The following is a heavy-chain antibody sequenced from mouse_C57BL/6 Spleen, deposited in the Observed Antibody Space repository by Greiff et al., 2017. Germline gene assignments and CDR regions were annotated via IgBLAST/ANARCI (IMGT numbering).Heavy chain of an antibody. D-gene: IGHD2-5*01. Sequence: VQLQQSGAELVKPGASVKISCKASGYAFSSYWMNWVKQRPGKGLEWIGQIYPGDGDTNYNGKFKGKATLTADKSSSTAYMQLSSLTSEDSAVYFCARDVYYSNSYFDYWGQGTTLTVSS. J-gene: IGHJ2*01. CDR1: GYAFSSYW. V-gene: IGHV1-80*01. CDR3: ARDVYYSNSYFDY. CDR2: IYPGDGDT.